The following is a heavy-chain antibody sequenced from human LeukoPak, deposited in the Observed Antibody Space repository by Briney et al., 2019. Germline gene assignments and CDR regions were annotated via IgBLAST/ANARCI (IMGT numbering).Heavy chain of an antibody. CDR1: GDSIFNSNSY. V-gene: IGHV4-61*09. Sequence: PSETLSLTCSVSGDSIFNSNSYWSWMRQPAGKGLEWIGHIFSRGNTNYNPSLKSRVTISVDTSKNQFSLKLSSVTAADTAVYYCARVVVPAAMRHYMDVWGKGTTVTVSS. J-gene: IGHJ6*03. CDR3: ARVVVPAAMRHYMDV. CDR2: IFSRGNT. D-gene: IGHD2-2*01.